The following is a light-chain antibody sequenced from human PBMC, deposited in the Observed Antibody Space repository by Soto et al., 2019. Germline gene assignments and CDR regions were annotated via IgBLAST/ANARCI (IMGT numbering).Light chain of an antibody. CDR1: SSNIGTGYD. CDR3: QSYDSSLSGVV. V-gene: IGLV1-40*01. J-gene: IGLJ2*01. Sequence: QSVLTQPPSVSGAPGQRVTISCTGSSSNIGTGYDVHWYQQLPGTAPKLLIYGNSNRHSGDHDRFSGSKSGTSASLAITGLQAEDEADYYCQSYDSSLSGVVFGGGTKLTAL. CDR2: GNS.